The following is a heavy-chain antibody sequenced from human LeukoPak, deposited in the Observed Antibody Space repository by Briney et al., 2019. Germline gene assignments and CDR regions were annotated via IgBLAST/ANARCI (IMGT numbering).Heavy chain of an antibody. D-gene: IGHD3-10*01. J-gene: IGHJ6*04. V-gene: IGHV4-38-2*01. CDR3: ASYYASGVSVYNRYGMDV. CDR1: GHSISTGYY. CDR2: MSHNRGT. Sequence: SETLSLTCAVSGHSISTGYYWGWIRQPPGKGLEWIGSMSHNRGTYYNPSLKGRVTISMDTSKNQISLRLTSVTAADSAVYYCASYYASGVSVYNRYGMDVWGKGTTVTVSS.